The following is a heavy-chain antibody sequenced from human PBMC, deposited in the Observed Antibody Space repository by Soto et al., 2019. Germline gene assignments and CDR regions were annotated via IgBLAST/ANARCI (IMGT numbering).Heavy chain of an antibody. CDR1: GGSISGHS. CDR3: VRGRSYSVYDF. V-gene: IGHV4-4*07. CDR2: IYPSGST. J-gene: IGHJ4*02. Sequence: SETLSLTCTVSGGSISGHSWVWIRQPAGKGLEWIGHIYPSGSTSYNPSLRSRVTMSLDTSSNQIFLNLTSVTAADTAVFYCVRGRSYSVYDFWGPGTMVTV. D-gene: IGHD5-12*01.